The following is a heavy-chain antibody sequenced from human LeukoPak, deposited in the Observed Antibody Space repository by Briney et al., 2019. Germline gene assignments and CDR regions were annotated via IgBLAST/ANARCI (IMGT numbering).Heavy chain of an antibody. CDR1: GFTFSSYS. J-gene: IGHJ3*02. CDR2: ISSSSSYI. V-gene: IGHV3-21*01. D-gene: IGHD1-26*01. Sequence: GGSLRLSCAASGFTFSSYSMNWVRQAPGKGLEWVSSISSSSSYIYYADSVKGRFTISRNNAKNSLYLQMNSLRAEDTAVYYCARDSVGAKGYAVDIWGQGTMVTVSS. CDR3: ARDSVGAKGYAVDI.